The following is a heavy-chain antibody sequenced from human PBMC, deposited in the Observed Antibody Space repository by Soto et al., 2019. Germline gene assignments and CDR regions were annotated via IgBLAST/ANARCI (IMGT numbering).Heavy chain of an antibody. CDR1: GNSFTNYW. V-gene: IGHV5-51*01. CDR3: ARSVGYSYGPPSDY. D-gene: IGHD5-18*01. J-gene: IGHJ4*02. Sequence: PGESLKISCKGSGNSFTNYWIGWVRQMPGKGLEWMGIIYPDDSDTRYSPSFQGQVTISADKSINTAYLQWSSLKASDTAIYYCARSVGYSYGPPSDYWGQGTLVTVSS. CDR2: IYPDDSDT.